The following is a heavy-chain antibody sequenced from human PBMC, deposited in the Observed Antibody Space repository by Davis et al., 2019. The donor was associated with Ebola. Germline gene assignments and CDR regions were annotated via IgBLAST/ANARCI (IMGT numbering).Heavy chain of an antibody. V-gene: IGHV4-59*01. CDR2: IYYSGST. CDR1: DGSISSYY. CDR3: ARGGSAGVDP. Sequence: PSETLSLTCTVSDGSISSYYWSWIRQPPGKGLEWIGYIYYSGSTNYNPSLKSRVTISADTSKNQFSLKLSSVTAADTAVYYCARGGSAGVDPWGQGTLVTVSS. J-gene: IGHJ5*02. D-gene: IGHD6-19*01.